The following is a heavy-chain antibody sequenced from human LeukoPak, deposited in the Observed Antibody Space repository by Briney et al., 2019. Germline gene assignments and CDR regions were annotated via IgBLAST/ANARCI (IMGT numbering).Heavy chain of an antibody. CDR3: ARVYYYYYMDV. J-gene: IGHJ6*03. CDR1: GLTFRSYW. V-gene: IGHV3-7*01. CDR2: IKHDGSEK. Sequence: PWGSLRLSCAASGLTFRSYWMSWVRQAPGKGLEWVANIKHDGSEKYYVVSMKGRFTISRDNAKNSLYLQMNSLRAEDTAVYYCARVYYYYYMDVWGKGTTVAISS.